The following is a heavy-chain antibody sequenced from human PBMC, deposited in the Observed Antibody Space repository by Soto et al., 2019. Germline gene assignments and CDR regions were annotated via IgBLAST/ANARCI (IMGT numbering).Heavy chain of an antibody. J-gene: IGHJ4*02. CDR1: GYTFTSYY. D-gene: IGHD3-22*01. CDR3: ARVRRSSGYYYGY. CDR2: INPSGGST. Sequence: GASVKVSCKASGYTFTSYYMQWVRQAPGQGLEWMGIINPSGGSTSYAQKFQGRVTMTRDTPTSTVYMELSSLRSEDTAGYYCARVRRSSGYYYGYWGQGTPVTVSS. V-gene: IGHV1-46*01.